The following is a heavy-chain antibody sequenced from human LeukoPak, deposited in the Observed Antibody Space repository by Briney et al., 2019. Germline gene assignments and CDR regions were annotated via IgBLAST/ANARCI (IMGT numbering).Heavy chain of an antibody. CDR2: IYYSGST. J-gene: IGHJ4*02. D-gene: IGHD3-22*01. Sequence: SETPSLTCTVSGVSISSYYWSWIRQPPGKGLEWIGNIYYSGSTKYNPSLKSRVTISVDTSKNHFSLKLSSVTAADTAVYYCARHGNYYDSSGYNYYFDLWSQGTVRTVSS. CDR1: GVSISSYY. V-gene: IGHV4-59*08. CDR3: ARHGNYYDSSGYNYYFDL.